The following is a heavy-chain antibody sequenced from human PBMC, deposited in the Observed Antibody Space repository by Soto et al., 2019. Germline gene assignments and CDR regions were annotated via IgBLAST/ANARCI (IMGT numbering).Heavy chain of an antibody. D-gene: IGHD3-10*01. V-gene: IGHV1-46*03. CDR1: GYTFSNYY. Sequence: QLVQSGTEVRKPGASVKISCPASGYTFSNYYLHWLRQAPGQGLEWMGTLSPTGARTSYAHKFQDRVTMTTDTSTTTVFMELNSPRSDDTAVYYCTRGESFDLWGQGTLVAVSS. J-gene: IGHJ4*02. CDR2: LSPTGART. CDR3: TRGESFDL.